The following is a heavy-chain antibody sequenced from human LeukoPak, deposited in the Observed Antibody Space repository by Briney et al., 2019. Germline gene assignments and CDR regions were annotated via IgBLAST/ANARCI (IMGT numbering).Heavy chain of an antibody. D-gene: IGHD1-26*01. J-gene: IGHJ3*02. CDR2: IRTKPYGGTT. Sequence: QSGGSLRLSCSASRFTFGDYAMGWFRQAPGKGLMWLGFIRTKPYGGTTEYTKHAASVKGRFTISRDDSKSIAYLQMNSLQTEDTAVYYCAKAVGEYGGTYWDDAFDIWGQGTMVIVSS. CDR3: AKAVGEYGGTYWDDAFDI. V-gene: IGHV3-49*03. CDR1: RFTFGDYA.